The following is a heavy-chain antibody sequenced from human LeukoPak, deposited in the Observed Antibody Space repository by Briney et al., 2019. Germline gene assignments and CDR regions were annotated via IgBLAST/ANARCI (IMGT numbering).Heavy chain of an antibody. CDR3: ARGSRVVAVPAADAFDI. CDR1: GGSISSSNW. V-gene: IGHV4-4*02. CDR2: IYHSGST. D-gene: IGHD2-2*01. J-gene: IGHJ3*02. Sequence: SETLSLTCAVSGGSISSSNWWSWVRQPPGKGLEWIGEIYHSGSTNYNPSLKSRVTISVDKSKNQFSLKLSSVTAADTAVYYCARGSRVVAVPAADAFDIWGQGTMVTVSS.